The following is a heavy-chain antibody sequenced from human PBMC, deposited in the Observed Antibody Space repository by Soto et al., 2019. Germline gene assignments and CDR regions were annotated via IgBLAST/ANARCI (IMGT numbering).Heavy chain of an antibody. Sequence: QITLKESGPTLVKPTQTLTLTCTFSGFSLSTSGVGVAWIRQPPGKALEWLALIYWDDDKRYRPSLETRLTITKDNSKXXXVXXMTNMDSVDTATYYCAYLPCSGGSCYWFSYSGMDVWGQGTTVTVSS. CDR3: AYLPCSGGSCYWFSYSGMDV. D-gene: IGHD2-15*01. J-gene: IGHJ6*02. CDR2: IYWDDDK. CDR1: GFSLSTSGVG. V-gene: IGHV2-5*02.